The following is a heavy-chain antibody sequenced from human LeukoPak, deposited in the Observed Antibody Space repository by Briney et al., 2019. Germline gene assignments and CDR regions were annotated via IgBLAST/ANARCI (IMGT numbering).Heavy chain of an antibody. CDR2: IYTSGST. CDR1: GGSISSYY. CDR3: ARERYDFWSGYYTYYYYYMDV. Sequence: PSETLSLTCTVSGGSISSYYWSWIRQPAGKGLKWIGRIYTSGSTNYNPSLKSRVTMSVDTSKNQFSLKLGSVTAADTAVYYCARERYDFWSGYYTYYYYYMDVWGKGTTVTVSS. D-gene: IGHD3-3*01. J-gene: IGHJ6*03. V-gene: IGHV4-4*07.